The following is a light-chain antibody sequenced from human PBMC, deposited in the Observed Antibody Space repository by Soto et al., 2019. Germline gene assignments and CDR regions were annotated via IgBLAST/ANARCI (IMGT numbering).Light chain of an antibody. V-gene: IGLV2-14*03. CDR1: SSDVGRYNY. CDR2: DVS. Sequence: QSALTQPASVSGSHGQSITISCTGTSSDVGRYNYVSWYQQHPGKAPKLMIYDVSIRPSGVSDRFSGSKSGNTASLTISGLQAEDEADYYCNSYTSSSTVVFGGGTKLTVL. CDR3: NSYTSSSTVV. J-gene: IGLJ3*02.